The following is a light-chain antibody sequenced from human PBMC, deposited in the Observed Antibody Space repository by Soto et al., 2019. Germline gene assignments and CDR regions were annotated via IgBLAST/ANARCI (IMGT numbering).Light chain of an antibody. CDR3: QQYDGSPIT. J-gene: IGKJ5*01. V-gene: IGKV3-20*01. CDR1: ETVNRSY. CDR2: GTS. Sequence: EIVWTQSPGTLSLSPGERATLSCSASETVNRSYLAWYQQKPGQAPRLLIYGTSRRAIGIPDRFSGGGSGTDFTLAISRLEPEDFALYYCQQYDGSPITSGQGTRLEIK.